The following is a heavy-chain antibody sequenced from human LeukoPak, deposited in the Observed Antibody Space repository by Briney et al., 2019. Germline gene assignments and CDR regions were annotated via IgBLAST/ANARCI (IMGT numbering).Heavy chain of an antibody. J-gene: IGHJ4*02. V-gene: IGHV3-15*01. Sequence: PGGSLRLSCAASGFIFTNAWMNWVRQAPGKGLEWVGRIKSKTDGGTTDYAAPVKGRFTVSRDDSKKMLYLQMYSLKTEDTGVYYCTSSSSDWGQGTLVTVSS. CDR3: TSSSSD. CDR1: GFIFTNAW. D-gene: IGHD6-19*01. CDR2: IKSKTDGGTT.